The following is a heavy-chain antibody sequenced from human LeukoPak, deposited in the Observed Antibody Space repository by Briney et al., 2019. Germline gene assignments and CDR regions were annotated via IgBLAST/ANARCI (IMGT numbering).Heavy chain of an antibody. Sequence: GGSLRLSCGASGFTFSSYSMNWVRQAPGKGLEWVSSISSSSSYIYYADSVKGRFTISRDNAKNSLYLQMNSLRAEDTAVYYCARERGALSTYYYDSSGPRYFDYWGQGTLVTVSS. D-gene: IGHD3-22*01. J-gene: IGHJ4*02. V-gene: IGHV3-21*01. CDR3: ARERGALSTYYYDSSGPRYFDY. CDR1: GFTFSSYS. CDR2: ISSSSSYI.